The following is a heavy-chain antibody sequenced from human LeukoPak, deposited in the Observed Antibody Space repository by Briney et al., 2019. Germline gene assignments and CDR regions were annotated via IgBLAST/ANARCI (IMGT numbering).Heavy chain of an antibody. V-gene: IGHV1-18*01. CDR1: GYTFTSYG. CDR3: ARAYSSSWYAPYWYFDL. J-gene: IGHJ2*01. CDR2: ISAYNGNT. D-gene: IGHD6-13*01. Sequence: GASVKVSCKASGYTFTSYGISWVRQAPGQGLEWMGWISAYNGNTNYAQKLQGRVTMTTDTSTSTAYMELRSLRSEDTAVYYCARAYSSSWYAPYWYFDLWGRGTLVTVSS.